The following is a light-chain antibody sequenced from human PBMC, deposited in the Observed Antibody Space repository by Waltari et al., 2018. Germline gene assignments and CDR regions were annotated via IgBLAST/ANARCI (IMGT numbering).Light chain of an antibody. CDR1: SSDVGGYNY. Sequence: QSALTQPPSASGSPGQSVAISCTGTSSDVGGYNYVSWYQQHPGKAPKLMIYEVNKRPQGVPDRFYGYKSGNTASLTVSGLQAEDEADYYCSSYAGSDIWVFGGGTRLTVL. CDR2: EVN. CDR3: SSYAGSDIWV. V-gene: IGLV2-8*01. J-gene: IGLJ3*02.